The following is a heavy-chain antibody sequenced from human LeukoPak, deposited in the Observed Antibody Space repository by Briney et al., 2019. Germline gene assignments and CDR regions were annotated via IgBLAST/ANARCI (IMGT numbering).Heavy chain of an antibody. V-gene: IGHV1-8*01. CDR3: AREEQWLVEDYYYYGMDV. CDR1: GYTFTSYD. CDR2: MNPNSGNT. D-gene: IGHD6-19*01. J-gene: IGHJ6*02. Sequence: ASVKVSCKASGYTFTSYDINWVRQATGQGLEWMGWMNPNSGNTGYAQKFQGRVTMTTDTSTSTAYMELRSLRSDDTAVYYCAREEQWLVEDYYYYGMDVWGQGTTVTVSS.